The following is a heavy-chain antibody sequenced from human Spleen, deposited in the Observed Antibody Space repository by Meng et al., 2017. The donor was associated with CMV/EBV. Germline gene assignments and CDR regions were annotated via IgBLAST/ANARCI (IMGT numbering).Heavy chain of an antibody. CDR3: ARDGAHDYHYGLDV. CDR2: INSDGSDT. CDR1: GFTFSNYW. V-gene: IGHV3-74*03. J-gene: IGHJ6*02. Sequence: GESLKISCEVSGFTFSNYWMHWVRQAPGKGLVWVSRINSDGSDTKYVDSVKGRFTISRDNAKNTVYLQMTSLRVEDTAVYYCARDGAHDYHYGLDVRGQGTTVTVSS. D-gene: IGHD4/OR15-4a*01.